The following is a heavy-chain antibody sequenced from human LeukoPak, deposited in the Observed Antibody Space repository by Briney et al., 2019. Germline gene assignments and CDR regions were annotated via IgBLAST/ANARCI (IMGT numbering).Heavy chain of an antibody. J-gene: IGHJ4*02. CDR2: IYYSGST. D-gene: IGHD2-2*01. CDR3: ARDKKGTSCYDY. V-gene: IGHV4-31*03. CDR1: GGSISSGGYY. Sequence: SETLSLTCTVSGGSISSGGYYWSWIRQHPGKGLEWIGYIYYSGSTYYNPSLKSRVTISVDTSKNQFSLKLSSVTAADTAVYYCARDKKGTSCYDYWGQGTLVTVSS.